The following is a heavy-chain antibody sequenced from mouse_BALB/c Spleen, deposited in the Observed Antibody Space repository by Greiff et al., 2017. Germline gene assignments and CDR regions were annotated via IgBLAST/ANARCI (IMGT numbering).Heavy chain of an antibody. CDR1: GYTFSSYW. D-gene: IGHD1-1*01. Sequence: QVQLQQSGAELMKPGASVKISCKATGYTFSSYWIEWVKQRPGHGLEWIGEILPGSGSTNYNEKFKGKATFTADTSSNTAYMQLSSLTSEDSAVYYCARGHYYGSSYDWYFDVWGAGTTVTVSS. V-gene: IGHV1-9*01. CDR2: ILPGSGST. CDR3: ARGHYYGSSYDWYFDV. J-gene: IGHJ1*01.